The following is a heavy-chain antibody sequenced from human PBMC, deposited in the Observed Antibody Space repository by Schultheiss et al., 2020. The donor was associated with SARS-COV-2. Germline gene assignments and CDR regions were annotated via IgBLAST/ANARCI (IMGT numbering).Heavy chain of an antibody. CDR2: INPNSGGT. D-gene: IGHD2-15*01. J-gene: IGHJ4*02. V-gene: IGHV1-2*02. Sequence: ASVKVSCKASGYTFTSYGISWVRQAPGQGLEWMGWINPNSGGTNYAQKFQGRVTMTRDTSISTAYMELSRLRSEDTAVYYCARVSFSCSGGSCYSDYWGQGTLVTVSS. CDR1: GYTFTSYG. CDR3: ARVSFSCSGGSCYSDY.